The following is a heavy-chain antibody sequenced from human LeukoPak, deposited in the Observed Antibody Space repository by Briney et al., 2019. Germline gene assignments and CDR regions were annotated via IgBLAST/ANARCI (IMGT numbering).Heavy chain of an antibody. CDR1: GGSISSYY. D-gene: IGHD2-15*01. V-gene: IGHV4-59*01. CDR2: IYYSGST. CDR3: ARVGGGGYFDY. J-gene: IGHJ4*02. Sequence: SETLSLTCTVSGGSISSYYWSWIRQPPGKGLEWIGYIYYSGSTNYNPSLKSRVTISVDTSKNQFSLKLSSVTAADTAVYYCARVGGGGYFDYRGQGTLVTVSS.